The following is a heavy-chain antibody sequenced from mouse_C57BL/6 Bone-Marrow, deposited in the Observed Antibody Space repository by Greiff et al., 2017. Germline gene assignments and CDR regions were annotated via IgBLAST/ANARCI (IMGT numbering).Heavy chain of an antibody. D-gene: IGHD2-2*01. V-gene: IGHV14-2*01. Sequence: EVNVVESGAELVKPGASVKLSCTASGFNIKDYYMHWVKQRTEQGLEWIGRIDPEDGETKYAPKFQGKATITADTSSNTAYLQLSSLTSEGTAVYYCAGYDGAFDYWGQGTTLTVSS. CDR1: GFNIKDYY. CDR3: AGYDGAFDY. CDR2: IDPEDGET. J-gene: IGHJ2*01.